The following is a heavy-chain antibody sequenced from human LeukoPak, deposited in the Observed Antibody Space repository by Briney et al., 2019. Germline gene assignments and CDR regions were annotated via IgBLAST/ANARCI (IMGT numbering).Heavy chain of an antibody. V-gene: IGHV3-23*01. Sequence: PGGSLRLSCSASGFTFSSYAMSWVRQAPGKGLEWVSAISGSGGSTYYADSVKGRFTISRDNSKNTLYLQMSSLRAEDTAVYYCAKPTGGSWPHFDYWGQGTLVTVSS. J-gene: IGHJ4*02. CDR3: AKPTGGSWPHFDY. CDR2: ISGSGGST. D-gene: IGHD6-13*01. CDR1: GFTFSSYA.